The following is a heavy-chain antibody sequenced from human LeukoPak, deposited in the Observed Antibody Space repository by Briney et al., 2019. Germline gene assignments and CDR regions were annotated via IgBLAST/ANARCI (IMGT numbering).Heavy chain of an antibody. Sequence: GGSLRLSCAASAFTFSSYWMHWVRQAPGKGLVWVSRINSDGSSTSYADSVKGRFTISRDNAKNTLYLQMNSLRADDTAMYYCARGSDCSGGSCYSYWYFDLWGRGTLVTVSS. CDR1: AFTFSSYW. CDR2: INSDGSST. D-gene: IGHD2-15*01. CDR3: ARGSDCSGGSCYSYWYFDL. V-gene: IGHV3-74*01. J-gene: IGHJ2*01.